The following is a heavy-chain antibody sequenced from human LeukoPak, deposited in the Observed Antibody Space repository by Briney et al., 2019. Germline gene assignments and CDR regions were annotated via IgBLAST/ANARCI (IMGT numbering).Heavy chain of an antibody. D-gene: IGHD3-3*01. CDR3: ARALEYYDFWSGYYYSPPAFDI. CDR2: ISSSSSYI. J-gene: IGHJ3*02. CDR1: GFTFSSYS. V-gene: IGHV3-21*01. Sequence: PGGSLRLSCAASGFTFSSYSMNWVRQAPGKGLEWVSSISSSSSYIYYADSVKGRFTISRDNAKNSLYLQMNSLRAEDTAVYYCARALEYYDFWSGYYYSPPAFDIWGQGTMVTVSP.